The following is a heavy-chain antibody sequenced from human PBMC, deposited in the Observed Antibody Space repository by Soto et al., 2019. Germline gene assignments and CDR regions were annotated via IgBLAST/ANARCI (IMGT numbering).Heavy chain of an antibody. CDR3: ARRVYCSGGSCYPQKMGYYYYYMDV. D-gene: IGHD2-15*01. Sequence: QVQLQESGPGLVKPSETLSLTCTVSGGSISSYYWSWIRQPPGKGLEWIGYIYYSGSTNYNPSLKSRVTISVDTSKKQVSLKLSSVDAADTAVYYCARRVYCSGGSCYPQKMGYYYYYMDVWGKGTTVTVSS. V-gene: IGHV4-59*08. CDR2: IYYSGST. CDR1: GGSISSYY. J-gene: IGHJ6*03.